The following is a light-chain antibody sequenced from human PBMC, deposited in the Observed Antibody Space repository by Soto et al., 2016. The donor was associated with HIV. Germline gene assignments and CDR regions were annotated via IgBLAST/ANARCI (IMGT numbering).Light chain of an antibody. CDR3: QVWDSSSDHRV. J-gene: IGLJ3*02. CDR2: DDT. CDR1: KIGSKS. Sequence: SYVLTQPPSVSVAPGKTARITCGGNKIGSKSVHWYQQKPGQAPVLVVYDDTRRPSGIPERFSGSNSGNTATLTISRVEAGDEADYYCQVWDSSSDHRVFGGGTKLTVL. V-gene: IGLV3-21*03.